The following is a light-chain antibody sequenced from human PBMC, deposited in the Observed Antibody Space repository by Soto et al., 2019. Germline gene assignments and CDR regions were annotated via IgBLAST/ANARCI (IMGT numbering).Light chain of an antibody. V-gene: IGLV2-14*01. J-gene: IGLJ1*01. Sequence: QSVLTQPASVSWSPGQSITISCTGTSSDVGGYNYVSWYQQHPGKAPKLMIYDVSNRPSGVSNRFSGSKSGNTASLTISGLQAEDEAYYYCSSYASSSTLGYVFLTGTKLNVL. CDR1: SSDVGGYNY. CDR3: SSYASSSTLGYV. CDR2: DVS.